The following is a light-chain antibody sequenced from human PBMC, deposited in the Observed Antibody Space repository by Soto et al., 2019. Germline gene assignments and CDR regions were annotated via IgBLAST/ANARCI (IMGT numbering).Light chain of an antibody. J-gene: IGKJ4*01. CDR2: DAS. V-gene: IGKV3-20*01. CDR1: QYVSARY. Sequence: EIVLTQSPGTLSLSPGERATLSCRASQYVSARYLAWYQQKPGQAPRLLIFDASNRATGIPDRFSGSGSGTDFTLTISRLEHEDFAVYFCQQYESSPLTFGGGTKVEIK. CDR3: QQYESSPLT.